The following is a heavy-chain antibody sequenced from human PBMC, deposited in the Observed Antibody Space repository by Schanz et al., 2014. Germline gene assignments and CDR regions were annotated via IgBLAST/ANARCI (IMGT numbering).Heavy chain of an antibody. CDR1: GGTFSSDT. J-gene: IGHJ4*02. D-gene: IGHD3-10*01. Sequence: QVQLVQSGAEVKKPGSSVKVSCKASGGTFSSDTFSWVRQAPGQGLEWMGRIVPIAGITNYAQRFQGRVTITADKSSDTAYMDLRSLRSDDTAVYYCGRGFSRSYIDFWGQGPLITVSS. V-gene: IGHV1-69*02. CDR2: IVPIAGIT. CDR3: GRGFSRSYIDF.